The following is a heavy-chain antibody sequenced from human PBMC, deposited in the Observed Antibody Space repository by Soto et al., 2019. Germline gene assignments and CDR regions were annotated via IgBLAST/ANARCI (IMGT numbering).Heavy chain of an antibody. Sequence: QVQLVQSGAEVKKPGASVKVSCKASGYTFTSYDINWVRQATGQGLEWMGWMNPNSGNTGYAQKFQGRVTMTRNTSIITAYMEMSSLRSEDTAVYYCARVSKRYFVVVVAATIRTNDAFDIWGQGTMVTVSS. CDR2: MNPNSGNT. CDR1: GYTFTSYD. D-gene: IGHD2-15*01. V-gene: IGHV1-8*01. CDR3: ARVSKRYFVVVVAATIRTNDAFDI. J-gene: IGHJ3*02.